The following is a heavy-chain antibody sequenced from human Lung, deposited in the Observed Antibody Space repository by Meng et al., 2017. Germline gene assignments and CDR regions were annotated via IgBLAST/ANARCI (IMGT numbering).Heavy chain of an antibody. Sequence: SGPGLVKPPGPPSLTCSVSGGSINSSTWWRWVRQTPGKGLEWFGEIFHSGSTNYNPPLESRVTISVDKSKNQFSLKVYSVTAADTATYYCARFDISSSGRGDYWGQGILVTVSS. D-gene: IGHD1-26*01. V-gene: IGHV4-4*03. J-gene: IGHJ4*02. CDR3: ARFDISSSGRGDY. CDR2: IFHSGST. CDR1: GGSINSSTW.